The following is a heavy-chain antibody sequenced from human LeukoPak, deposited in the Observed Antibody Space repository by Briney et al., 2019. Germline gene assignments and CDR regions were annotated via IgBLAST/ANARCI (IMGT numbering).Heavy chain of an antibody. CDR2: IYYSGST. CDR1: GGSISSYY. Sequence: PSETLSLTCTVSGGSISSYYWGWIRQPPGKGLEWIGYIYYSGSTNYNPSLKSRVTISVDTSKNQFSLILSPVTAADTALYYCARRHRGQDFGVFDHWGQGALVTVSS. V-gene: IGHV4-59*08. CDR3: ARRHRGQDFGVFDH. D-gene: IGHD3-16*01. J-gene: IGHJ4*02.